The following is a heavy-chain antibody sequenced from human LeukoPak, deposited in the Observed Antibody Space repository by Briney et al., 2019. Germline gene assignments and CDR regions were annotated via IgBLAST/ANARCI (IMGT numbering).Heavy chain of an antibody. CDR2: INTSGSI. CDR1: TDSISSYY. D-gene: IGHD3-22*01. CDR3: ASGVGSSVYYY. V-gene: IGHV4-4*07. Sequence: SETLSLTCTVSTDSISSYYWSWIRQPAGKGLGWIGRINTSGSINYNPSLKSRVTMSLDTSKNHFSLNVSSVTAADTAVYYCASGVGSSVYYYWGQGILVTVSS. J-gene: IGHJ4*02.